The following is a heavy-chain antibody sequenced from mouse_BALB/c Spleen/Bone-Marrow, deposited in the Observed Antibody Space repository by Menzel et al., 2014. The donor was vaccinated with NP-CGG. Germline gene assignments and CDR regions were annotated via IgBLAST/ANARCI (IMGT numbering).Heavy chain of an antibody. D-gene: IGHD2-3*01. CDR2: INPDSNTI. V-gene: IGHV4-1*02. Sequence: EVKLVESGGGLVQPGGSLKLSCAASGFDFSSYWMSWVRQAPGKGLEWIGEINPDSNTINYTPSLKDKFIISRDNAKNTLYLQMSKVRSEDTALYYSARLGYYGWIAYWGQGTLVTVSA. J-gene: IGHJ3*01. CDR1: GFDFSSYW. CDR3: ARLGYYGWIAY.